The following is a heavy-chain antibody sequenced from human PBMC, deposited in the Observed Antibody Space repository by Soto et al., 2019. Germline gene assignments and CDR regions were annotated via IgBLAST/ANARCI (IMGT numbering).Heavy chain of an antibody. CDR1: GFTFNSYA. CDR3: VKVPTGDLYYYGMDV. Sequence: GGSLRLSCSASGFTFNSYAMYWVRQAPGKGLEYVSAISNNGVSTYYADSVKGRFSISRDNSKNTLYLQMSSLRAEDTAVYYCVKVPTGDLYYYGMDVWGQGTTVTVSS. D-gene: IGHD7-27*01. V-gene: IGHV3-64D*06. CDR2: ISNNGVST. J-gene: IGHJ6*02.